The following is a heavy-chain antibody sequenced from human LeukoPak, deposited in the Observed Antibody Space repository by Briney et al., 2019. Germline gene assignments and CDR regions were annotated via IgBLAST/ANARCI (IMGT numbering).Heavy chain of an antibody. D-gene: IGHD3-10*01. CDR2: ISYDGSNK. Sequence: GGSLRLSCAASGFTFSSYGMHWVRQAPGKGLEWVAVISYDGSNKYYADSVKGRFTISRDNSKNTLYLQMNSLRAEDTAVYYCAKEKYYGSGSYSYYFDYWGQGTLVTVSS. CDR3: AKEKYYGSGSYSYYFDY. V-gene: IGHV3-30*18. CDR1: GFTFSSYG. J-gene: IGHJ4*02.